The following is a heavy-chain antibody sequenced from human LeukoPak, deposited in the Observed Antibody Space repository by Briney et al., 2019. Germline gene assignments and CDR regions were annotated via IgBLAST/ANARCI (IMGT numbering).Heavy chain of an antibody. CDR3: AKDRGGSSELGDAFDV. V-gene: IGHV3-21*04. Sequence: PGGSLRLSCAASGFTFSSYSMNWVRQAPGKGLEWVSSISSSSSYIHYADSVKGRFTISRDNAKNSLYLQMNSLRAEDTALYYCAKDRGGSSELGDAFDVWGQGTMVRVSS. J-gene: IGHJ3*01. CDR2: ISSSSSYI. CDR1: GFTFSSYS. D-gene: IGHD1-26*01.